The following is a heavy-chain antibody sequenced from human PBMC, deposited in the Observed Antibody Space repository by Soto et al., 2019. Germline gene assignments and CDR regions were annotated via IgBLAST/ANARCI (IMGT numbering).Heavy chain of an antibody. CDR1: GYSFTSYW. J-gene: IGHJ5*02. Sequence: GESLKISCQGSGYSFTSYWISWVRQMPGKGLEWMGRIDPSDSYTNYSPSFQGHVTISADKSISTAYLQWSSLKASDTAMYYCASHSDYLRGWFDPWGQGTLVTVSS. D-gene: IGHD4-17*01. CDR3: ASHSDYLRGWFDP. CDR2: IDPSDSYT. V-gene: IGHV5-10-1*01.